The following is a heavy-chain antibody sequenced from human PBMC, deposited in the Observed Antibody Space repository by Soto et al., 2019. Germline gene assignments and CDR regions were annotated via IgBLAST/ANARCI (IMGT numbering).Heavy chain of an antibody. CDR1: GGSISSSSYY. Sequence: SETLSLTCTVSGGSISSSSYYWGWIRQPPGKGLEWIGSIYYSGSTYYNPSLKSRVTISVDTSKNQFSLELSSVTAADTAVYYCAKEQWLDLYYYYGMDVWGQGTTVT. CDR2: IYYSGST. J-gene: IGHJ6*01. D-gene: IGHD6-19*01. V-gene: IGHV4-39*01. CDR3: AKEQWLDLYYYYGMDV.